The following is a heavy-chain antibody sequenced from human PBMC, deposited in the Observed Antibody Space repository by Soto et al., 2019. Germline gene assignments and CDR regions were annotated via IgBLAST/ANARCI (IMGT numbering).Heavy chain of an antibody. CDR3: AKVSGPYTSGLYDH. D-gene: IGHD6-19*01. CDR2: ISGSGAAT. CDR1: GFTFSSYA. Sequence: EVQLLESGGGLVQPGGSLRLSCAASGFTFSSYAMTWVRQAPGKGLEWVSSISGSGAATYYTDSVRGRFTISRGISKRTLYLQMNSLCTEDSALYFCAKVSGPYTSGLYDHWGQGTLVTVSS. J-gene: IGHJ5*02. V-gene: IGHV3-23*01.